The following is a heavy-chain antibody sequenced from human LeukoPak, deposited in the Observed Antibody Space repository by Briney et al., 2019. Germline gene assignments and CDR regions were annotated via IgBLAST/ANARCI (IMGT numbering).Heavy chain of an antibody. J-gene: IGHJ3*01. CDR2: IKQDERAK. V-gene: IGHV3-7*01. D-gene: IGHD2-2*01. Sequence: VGSLRLSVEASGVTFSRYWMSWVRQAPVKGLESGANIKQDERAKYYVEPVKGRFTISRANAKTSLYLQVNTLRAEDTAVYYCARLSTSISCFGFDLWGPGKTVTVSS. CDR1: GVTFSRYW. CDR3: ARLSTSISCFGFDL.